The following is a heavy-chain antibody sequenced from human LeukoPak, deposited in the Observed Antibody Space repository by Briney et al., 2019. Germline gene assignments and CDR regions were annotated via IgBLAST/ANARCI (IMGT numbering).Heavy chain of an antibody. V-gene: IGHV1-8*03. Sequence: ASVKSSCKASGYTFTSDDINWGRQATGEGRKWLGGMNPNSGSTGYAQKCQGRVTITRNTSISTAYMELSGLRSEDTAVYYCARGRSTGYPYYFEYWGQGTLVTVSS. CDR3: ARGRSTGYPYYFEY. J-gene: IGHJ4*02. D-gene: IGHD5-12*01. CDR1: GYTFTSDD. CDR2: MNPNSGST.